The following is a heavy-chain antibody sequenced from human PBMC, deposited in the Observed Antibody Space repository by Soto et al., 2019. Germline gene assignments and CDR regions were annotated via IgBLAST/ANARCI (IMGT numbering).Heavy chain of an antibody. D-gene: IGHD3-10*01. J-gene: IGHJ5*02. CDR3: ASGSGSYYSWFDP. CDR2: IYYIRST. CDR1: GGSISSGGYY. V-gene: IGHV4-31*03. Sequence: QVQLQESGPGLVKPSQNLSLTCTVSGGSISSGGYYWSWIRQHPGKGLEWIGYIYYIRSTYYNPSLKSRVTISVDTSKNQFSLKLSSVTAADTAVYYCASGSGSYYSWFDPWGQGTLVTVSS.